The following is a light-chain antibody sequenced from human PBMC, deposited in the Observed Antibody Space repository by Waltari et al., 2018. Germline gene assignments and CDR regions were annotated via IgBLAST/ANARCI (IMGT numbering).Light chain of an antibody. Sequence: QSALTQPASVSGSPGQSITISCTGTSSDVGGYNYASWYQQHPGKAPKLMICEVSNRPSGGSNRSSGSKSGNTASLTISGLQAEDEADYYCSSYTSSSTLFGGGTKLTVL. V-gene: IGLV2-14*01. J-gene: IGLJ2*01. CDR1: SSDVGGYNY. CDR2: EVS. CDR3: SSYTSSSTL.